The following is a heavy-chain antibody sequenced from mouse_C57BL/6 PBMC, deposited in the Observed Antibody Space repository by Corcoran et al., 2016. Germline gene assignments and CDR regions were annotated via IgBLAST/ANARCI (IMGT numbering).Heavy chain of an antibody. Sequence: EVQLQQSGPELVKPGASVKISCKASGYTFTDYYMNWVKQSHGKSLEWIGDINPNNGGTSYNQKFKGKATLTVDKSSSTAYMELRSLTSEDSAVYYCASWNWDWFAYWGQGTLVTVSA. D-gene: IGHD4-1*01. J-gene: IGHJ3*01. CDR3: ASWNWDWFAY. CDR1: GYTFTDYY. CDR2: INPNNGGT. V-gene: IGHV1-26*01.